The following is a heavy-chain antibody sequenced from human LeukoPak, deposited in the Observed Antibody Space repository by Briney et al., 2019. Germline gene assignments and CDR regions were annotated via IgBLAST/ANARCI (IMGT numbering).Heavy chain of an antibody. Sequence: KPGGSLRLSCVVSGFTFTGYSMNWVRQAPGKGLEWVSSISSSSSHIFYADSAKGRFTISRDNARNALDLQMNSLRAEDAAVYYCARSVMTGSTTRAFDMWGQGTMVTVSS. J-gene: IGHJ3*02. D-gene: IGHD2/OR15-2a*01. V-gene: IGHV3-21*01. CDR1: GFTFTGYS. CDR3: ARSVMTGSTTRAFDM. CDR2: ISSSSSHI.